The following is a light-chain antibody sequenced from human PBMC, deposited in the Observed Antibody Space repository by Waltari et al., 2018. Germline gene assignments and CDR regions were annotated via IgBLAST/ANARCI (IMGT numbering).Light chain of an antibody. CDR2: GAS. CDR3: QHYVSSPET. Sequence: EIVLTQSPGTLSLSPGERATLSCRASQTVNGYLAWYQQKAGQAPRLLIYGASSRAAGIPDRFSGSGSETDFTLTISRLEPEDVAMYYCQHYVSSPETFGLGTRVEI. CDR1: QTVNGY. V-gene: IGKV3-20*01. J-gene: IGKJ1*01.